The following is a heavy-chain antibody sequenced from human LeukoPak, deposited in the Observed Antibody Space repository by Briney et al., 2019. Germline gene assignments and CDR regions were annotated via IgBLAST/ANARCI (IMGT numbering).Heavy chain of an antibody. Sequence: GGSLRLSCAASGFTFSSYAMRWVRQAPGMRLEWVSAMSGSGGSTYYADSVKGRFTISRDNSKNTLYLQMNSLRAEDTAIYYWASTGIQWLVTSSVNFDYWGQGTLVTVSS. CDR2: MSGSGGST. D-gene: IGHD6-19*01. CDR1: GFTFSSYA. CDR3: ASTGIQWLVTSSVNFDY. V-gene: IGHV3-23*01. J-gene: IGHJ4*02.